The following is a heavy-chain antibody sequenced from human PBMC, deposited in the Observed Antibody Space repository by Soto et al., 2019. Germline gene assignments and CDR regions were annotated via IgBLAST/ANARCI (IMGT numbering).Heavy chain of an antibody. D-gene: IGHD1-26*01. CDR3: AKGSVGATLRYFDY. J-gene: IGHJ4*02. CDR1: GFTFSTYS. Sequence: EVQLLESGGGLVQPGGSLRLSCEASGFTFSTYSMSWARQAPGKGLAWVSAISDNSDYTYYADSVKARFTISRDNSKNTLYLQMSSLRAEDTAVYYCAKGSVGATLRYFDYWGQGTLVTVSS. CDR2: ISDNSDYT. V-gene: IGHV3-23*01.